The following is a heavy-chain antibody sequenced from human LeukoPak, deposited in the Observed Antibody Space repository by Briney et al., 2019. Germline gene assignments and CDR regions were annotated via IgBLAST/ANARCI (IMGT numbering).Heavy chain of an antibody. D-gene: IGHD4-17*01. CDR1: GYAFTIYG. V-gene: IGHV1-18*01. CDR2: ISAYNGNT. CDR3: ARDQPDYGDHMYYYYGMDV. Sequence: VASVTVSFTASGYAFTIYGISWVRQAPGQGLEWMGWISAYNGNTNYAQKLQGRVTMTTDTSTSTAYMELRSLRSDDTAVYYCARDQPDYGDHMYYYYGMDVWGQGTTVTVSS. J-gene: IGHJ6*02.